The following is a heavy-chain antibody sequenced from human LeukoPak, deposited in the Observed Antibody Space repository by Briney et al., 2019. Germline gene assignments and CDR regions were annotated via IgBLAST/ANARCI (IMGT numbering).Heavy chain of an antibody. CDR1: GGTFSSYA. J-gene: IGHJ4*02. V-gene: IGHV1-69*04. D-gene: IGHD6-13*01. CDR2: IIPILGIA. CDR3: ARDRQWGYSYYIAAAGTDY. Sequence: GASVKVSCKASGGTFSSYAISWVRQAPGQGLEWMGRIIPILGIANYAQKFQGRVTITADKSTSTAYMELSSLRSEDTAVYYCARDRQWGYSYYIAAAGTDYWGQGTLVTVSS.